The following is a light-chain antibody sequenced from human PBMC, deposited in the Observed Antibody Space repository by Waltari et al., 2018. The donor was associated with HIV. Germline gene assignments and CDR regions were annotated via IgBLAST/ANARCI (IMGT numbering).Light chain of an antibody. Sequence: SSALTQTPSVSVSPGQTATITCSGEAFPSRYAHWYHQGAGQAPFLVIYQDHKRPSGIPDRFSGSSSGTVLTLTISGVQTEDEGDYYCQTTDTNGVVVFGGGTKVTVL. J-gene: IGLJ2*01. CDR1: AFPSRY. CDR2: QDH. V-gene: IGLV3-25*03. CDR3: QTTDTNGVVV.